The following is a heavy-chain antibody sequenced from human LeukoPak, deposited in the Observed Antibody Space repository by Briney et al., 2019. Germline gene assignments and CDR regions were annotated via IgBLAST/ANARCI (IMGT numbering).Heavy chain of an antibody. V-gene: IGHV4-39*07. J-gene: IGHJ4*02. D-gene: IGHD6-19*01. CDR2: IYYSGST. CDR3: ARAKQWLVTTLLFDY. Sequence: SETLSLTCTVSGGSISSSSYYWGWIRQPPGKGLEWIGSIYYSGSTYYNPSLKSRVTISVDTSKNQFSLKLSSVTAADTAVYYCARAKQWLVTTLLFDYWGQGTLVAVSS. CDR1: GGSISSSSYY.